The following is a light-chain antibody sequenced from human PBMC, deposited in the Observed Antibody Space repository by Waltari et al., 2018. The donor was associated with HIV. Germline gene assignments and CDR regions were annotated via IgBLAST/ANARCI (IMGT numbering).Light chain of an antibody. V-gene: IGKV2-30*01. CDR1: QRLVYSYGNTD. CDR2: RVS. Sequence: DVVMTQSPLYLPVTLGQSASISCRSSQRLVYSYGNTDLNWFQQRPGQSPRRLIYRVSNRDSGVPNRFRGSGSGTDFALKISRVEAEDLGVYYRMQVTNWPVTSGPWTRVDIK. J-gene: IGKJ3*01. CDR3: MQVTNWPVT.